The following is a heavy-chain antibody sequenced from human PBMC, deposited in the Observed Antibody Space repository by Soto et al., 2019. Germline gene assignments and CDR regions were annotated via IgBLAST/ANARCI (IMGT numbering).Heavy chain of an antibody. CDR1: GGSFSGYY. Sequence: PSETLSLTCAVYGGSFSGYYWTWIRQPPGTGLEWVGEINHSGSTNYNPSLKSRVTISVDTSKNQFSLKLTSVTAADTAVYYCARDKITGLFDYWGQGTLVTVSS. V-gene: IGHV4-34*01. CDR3: ARDKITGLFDY. J-gene: IGHJ4*02. CDR2: INHSGST. D-gene: IGHD2-8*02.